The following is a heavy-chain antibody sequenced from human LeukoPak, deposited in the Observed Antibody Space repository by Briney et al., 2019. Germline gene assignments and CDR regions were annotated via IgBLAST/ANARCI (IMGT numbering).Heavy chain of an antibody. J-gene: IGHJ4*02. CDR2: INHSGST. Sequence: PSETLSLTCTVSGGSISSGGYYWSWIRQPPGKGLEWIGEINHSGSTNYNPSLKSRVTISVDTSKNQFSLKLSSVTAAGTAVYYCARVCKGISSSWLFDYWGQGTLVTVSS. D-gene: IGHD6-13*01. CDR1: GGSISSGGYY. V-gene: IGHV4-39*07. CDR3: ARVCKGISSSWLFDY.